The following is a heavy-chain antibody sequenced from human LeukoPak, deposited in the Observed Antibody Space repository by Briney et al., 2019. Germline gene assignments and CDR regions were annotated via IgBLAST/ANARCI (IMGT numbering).Heavy chain of an antibody. D-gene: IGHD3-10*01. J-gene: IGHJ4*02. CDR3: ASQAITMVRGVIWAYYFDY. CDR1: GYTFTGYY. Sequence: ASVKVSCKASGYTFTGYYMHWVRQAPGQGLEWMGWINPNSGGTNYAQKFQGRVTMTRDTSISTAYMELSRLRSDDTAVYYCASQAITMVRGVIWAYYFDYWGQGTLVTVSS. CDR2: INPNSGGT. V-gene: IGHV1-2*02.